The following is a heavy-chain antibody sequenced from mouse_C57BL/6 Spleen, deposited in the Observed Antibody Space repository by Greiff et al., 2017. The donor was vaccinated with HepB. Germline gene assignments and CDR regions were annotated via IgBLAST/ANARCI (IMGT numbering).Heavy chain of an antibody. V-gene: IGHV5-4*01. CDR1: GFTFSSYA. CDR2: ISDGGSYT. Sequence: DVKLVESGGGLVKPGGSLKLSCAASGFTFSSYAMSWVRQTPEKRLEWVATISDGGSYTYYPDNVKGRFTISRDNAKNNLYLQMSHLKSEDTAMYYCAREGYYGSSFPFAYWGQGTLVTVSA. J-gene: IGHJ3*01. D-gene: IGHD1-1*01. CDR3: AREGYYGSSFPFAY.